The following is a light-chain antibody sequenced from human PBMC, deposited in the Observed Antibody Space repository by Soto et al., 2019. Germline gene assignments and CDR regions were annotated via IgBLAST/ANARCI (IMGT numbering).Light chain of an antibody. CDR3: QQRSNWPSIT. V-gene: IGKV3-11*01. CDR2: DAS. CDR1: QSVSSY. Sequence: EIVLTQSPATLSLSPGERATLSCRASQSVSSYLAWYQQKPGQAPRLLIYDASNRATGIPGRFSGSGSGTDFTLTISSLEPEDSAVYYCQQRSNWPSITFGQGTRLEIK. J-gene: IGKJ5*01.